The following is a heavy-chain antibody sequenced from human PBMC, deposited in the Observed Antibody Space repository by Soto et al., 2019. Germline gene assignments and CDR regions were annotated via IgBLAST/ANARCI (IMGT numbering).Heavy chain of an antibody. D-gene: IGHD3-10*01. CDR2: ISSSSSTI. Sequence: GGSLRLSCAASGFTFSSYSMNWVRQAPGKGLEWVSYISSSSSTIYYADSVKGRFTISRDNAKNSLYLQMNSLRDEDTAVYYCATHTSGSSRLRAFAIWGQGTMLTDS. CDR1: GFTFSSYS. CDR3: ATHTSGSSRLRAFAI. V-gene: IGHV3-48*02. J-gene: IGHJ3*02.